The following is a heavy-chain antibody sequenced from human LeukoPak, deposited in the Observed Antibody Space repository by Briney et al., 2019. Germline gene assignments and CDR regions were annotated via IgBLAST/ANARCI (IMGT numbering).Heavy chain of an antibody. J-gene: IGHJ3*02. Sequence: GGSLRLSCAASGFTFDNYAMNWVRPAPGKGLEWVSYISGGGAKRHYSDSVKGRFTISRDNPKNTLYLQINNLRAEDTAMYYCAKCSAGYYNDAFDIWGRGTMVTVSS. CDR3: AKCSAGYYNDAFDI. V-gene: IGHV3-23*01. CDR2: ISGGGAKR. CDR1: GFTFDNYA. D-gene: IGHD3-10*02.